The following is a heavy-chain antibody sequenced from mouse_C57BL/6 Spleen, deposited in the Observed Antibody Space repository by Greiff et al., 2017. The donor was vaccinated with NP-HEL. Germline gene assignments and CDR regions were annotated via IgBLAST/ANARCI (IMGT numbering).Heavy chain of an antibody. Sequence: EVQLVESGPGLVKPSQSLSLTCSVTGYSITSGYYWNWIRQFPGNKLEWMGYISYDGSNNYNPSLKNRISITRDTSKNQFFLKLNSVTTEDTATYYCAREDYGSDYYAMDYWGQGTSVTVSS. D-gene: IGHD1-1*01. CDR2: ISYDGSN. CDR3: AREDYGSDYYAMDY. J-gene: IGHJ4*01. CDR1: GYSITSGYY. V-gene: IGHV3-6*01.